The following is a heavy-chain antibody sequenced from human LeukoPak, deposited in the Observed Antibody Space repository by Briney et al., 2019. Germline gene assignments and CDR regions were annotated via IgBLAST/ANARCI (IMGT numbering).Heavy chain of an antibody. CDR3: ARGRGIAAAGKPVGYYYMDV. CDR1: GGSFSGYY. CDR2: INHSGST. D-gene: IGHD6-13*01. J-gene: IGHJ6*03. V-gene: IGHV4-34*01. Sequence: PSETLSLTCAVYGGSFSGYYWSWIRQPPGKGLEWIGEINHSGSTNYNPSLKSRVTISVDTSKNQFSLKLSSVTAADTAVYYCARGRGIAAAGKPVGYYYMDVWGKGTTVTVSS.